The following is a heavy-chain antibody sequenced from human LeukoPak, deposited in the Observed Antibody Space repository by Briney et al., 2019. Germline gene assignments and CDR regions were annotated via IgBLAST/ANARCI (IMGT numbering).Heavy chain of an antibody. CDR2: ISYDGSNK. CDR3: AKDRTGTTDY. CDR1: GFAFSGYW. J-gene: IGHJ4*02. D-gene: IGHD1-7*01. V-gene: IGHV3-30*18. Sequence: PGGSLRLSCAASGFAFSGYWMSWVRQAPGKGLEWVAVISYDGSNKYSADSVKGRFTISRDNSKNTLYLQMNSLRAEDTAVYYCAKDRTGTTDYWGQGTLVTVSS.